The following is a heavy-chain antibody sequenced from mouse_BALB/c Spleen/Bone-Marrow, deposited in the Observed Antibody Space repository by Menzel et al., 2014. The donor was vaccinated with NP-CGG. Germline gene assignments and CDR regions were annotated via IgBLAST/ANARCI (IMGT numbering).Heavy chain of an antibody. CDR2: IDPENGNT. V-gene: IGHV14-1*02. CDR3: ASGYYGSSPYWYFDV. Sequence: VHVKQSGAELVRPGALVKLSCKASGFHIKDYYMHWVKQRPEQGLEWIGWIDPENGNTIYDPKFQGKASITADTSSNTAYLQLSSLTSEDTAVYYCASGYYGSSPYWYFDVWGAGTTVTVSS. CDR1: GFHIKDYY. J-gene: IGHJ1*01. D-gene: IGHD1-1*01.